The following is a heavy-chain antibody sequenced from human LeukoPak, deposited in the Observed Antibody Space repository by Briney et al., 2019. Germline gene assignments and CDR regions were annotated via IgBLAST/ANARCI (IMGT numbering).Heavy chain of an antibody. CDR2: INSDGSNT. J-gene: IGHJ4*02. V-gene: IGHV3-74*01. Sequence: GGSLRLSCAASGFTFSNYAMHWVRQAPGKGLVWVSLINSDGSNTSYADSVKGRFTISRDNAKNTLYLQMNGLRAEDTAVYYCARDRRPGYSYGPYSYIDYWDQGTLLTV. CDR3: ARDRRPGYSYGPYSYIDY. CDR1: GFTFSNYA. D-gene: IGHD5-18*01.